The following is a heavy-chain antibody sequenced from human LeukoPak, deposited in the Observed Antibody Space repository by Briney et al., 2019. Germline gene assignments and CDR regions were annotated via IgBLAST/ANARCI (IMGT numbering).Heavy chain of an antibody. CDR2: MNPNSGNT. V-gene: IGHV1-8*01. D-gene: IGHD3-16*02. J-gene: IGHJ4*02. Sequence: GASVKASCKASGYTFTSYDINWVRQATGQGLEWMGWMNPNSGNTGYAQKFQGRVTMTRNTSISTAYMELSSPRSEDTAVYYCARGYSGYFTFGGVIAEFDYWGQGTLVTVSS. CDR3: ARGYSGYFTFGGVIAEFDY. CDR1: GYTFTSYD.